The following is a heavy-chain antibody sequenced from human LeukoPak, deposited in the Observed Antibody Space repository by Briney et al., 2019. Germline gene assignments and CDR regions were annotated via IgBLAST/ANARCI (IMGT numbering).Heavy chain of an antibody. D-gene: IGHD3-22*01. CDR1: GGSISSYY. CDR2: IYYTGST. V-gene: IGHV4-59*01. CDR3: ARGPPQYYYDSLGAFEI. J-gene: IGHJ3*02. Sequence: SETLSLTCTVSGGSISSYYWSWIRQPPGKGLEWIGYIYYTGSTNYNPSLKSRVTISLDTSKNQFSLKLTSVTAADTAAYYCARGPPQYYYDSLGAFEIWGQGTMVTVSS.